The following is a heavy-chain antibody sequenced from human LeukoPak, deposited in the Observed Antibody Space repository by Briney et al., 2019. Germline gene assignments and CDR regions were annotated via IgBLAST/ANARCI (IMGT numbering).Heavy chain of an antibody. J-gene: IGHJ6*02. V-gene: IGHV1-18*01. CDR2: ISTYNGNT. CDR3: ARDRRYDFWSGYYNYKYYYYGMDV. CDR1: GYTFTSCG. D-gene: IGHD3-3*01. Sequence: GASVKVSCKASGYTFTSCGISRVRQAPGQGLEWMGWISTYNGNTNYAHKFQGRVTLTTDTSTSTASMELRSLRSDDTAVYYCARDRRYDFWSGYYNYKYYYYGMDVWGQGTTVTVSS.